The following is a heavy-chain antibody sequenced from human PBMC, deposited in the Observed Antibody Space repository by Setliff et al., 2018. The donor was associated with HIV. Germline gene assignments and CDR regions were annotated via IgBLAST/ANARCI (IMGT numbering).Heavy chain of an antibody. CDR3: ARAGGGGRWLHLSYWYFDL. V-gene: IGHV4-34*01. J-gene: IGHJ2*01. Sequence: ASETLSLTCAVYGGSFNDYYWTWIRQPPGKGLEWIGEIDHSGSTKYHASLKSRVTISIDTSKNQISLKLSSVTAADTAVYYCARAGGGGRWLHLSYWYFDLWGRGTLVTVSS. CDR1: GGSFNDYY. D-gene: IGHD3-16*01. CDR2: IDHSGST.